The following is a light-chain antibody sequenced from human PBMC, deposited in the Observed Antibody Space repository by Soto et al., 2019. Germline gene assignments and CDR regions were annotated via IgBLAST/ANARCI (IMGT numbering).Light chain of an antibody. CDR3: GADHDSGGNFMVV. J-gene: IGLJ2*01. Sequence: QSALTQPPSASASLGASVTLTCTLSSDYSDYKVDWYQHRPGKGPRFVMRVGTGGIVGSKGDGIPDRFSVSGSGLTRYLTIKNIQEEDESDYHRGADHDSGGNFMVVFGGGTKLTVL. V-gene: IGLV9-49*01. CDR2: VGTGGIVG. CDR1: SDYSDYK.